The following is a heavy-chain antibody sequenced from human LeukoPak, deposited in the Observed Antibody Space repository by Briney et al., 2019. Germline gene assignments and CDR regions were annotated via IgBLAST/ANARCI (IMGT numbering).Heavy chain of an antibody. CDR2: INPNSGGT. J-gene: IGHJ4*02. V-gene: IGHV1-2*02. D-gene: IGHD2-2*01. CDR3: ARDVVVVPAATYSDDY. CDR1: GYTFTGYY. Sequence: ASVKVFCKASGYTFTGYYMHWVRQAPGQGLEWMGWINPNSGGTNYAQKFQGRVTMTRDTSISTAYMELSRLRSDDTAVYYCARDVVVVPAATYSDDYWGQGTLVTVSS.